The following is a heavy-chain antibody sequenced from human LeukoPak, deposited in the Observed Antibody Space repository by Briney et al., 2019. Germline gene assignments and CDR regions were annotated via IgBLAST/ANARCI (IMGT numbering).Heavy chain of an antibody. CDR2: VHYSWTT. CDR1: GASISNSAYY. J-gene: IGHJ5*02. D-gene: IGHD3-3*01. Sequence: PSETLSLTCTVSGASISNSAYYWLWIRQPPGEGLECIATVHYSWTTFYTPSLKSRLNLSVATSKNQFSLQLSSVTAADTAVYYCARLFFVIDTWGQGTLVTVSS. V-gene: IGHV4-39*01. CDR3: ARLFFVIDT.